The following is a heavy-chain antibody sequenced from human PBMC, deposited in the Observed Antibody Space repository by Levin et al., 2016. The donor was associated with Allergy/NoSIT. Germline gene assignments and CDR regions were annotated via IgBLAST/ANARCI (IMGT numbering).Heavy chain of an antibody. D-gene: IGHD3-10*01. Sequence: WVRQAPGQGLEWMGWINPNSGGTNYAQKFQGRVTMTRDTSISTAYMELSRLRSDDTAVYYCARGGVYPMVRGVINRRYYYYYMDVWGKGTTVTVSS. J-gene: IGHJ6*03. CDR3: ARGGVYPMVRGVINRRYYYYYMDV. CDR2: INPNSGGT. V-gene: IGHV1-2*02.